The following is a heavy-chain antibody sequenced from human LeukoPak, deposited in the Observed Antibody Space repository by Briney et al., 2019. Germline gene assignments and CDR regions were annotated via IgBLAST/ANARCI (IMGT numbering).Heavy chain of an antibody. J-gene: IGHJ5*02. D-gene: IGHD6-19*01. CDR1: GFTFSSYA. Sequence: GGSLRLSCSASGFTFSSYAMHWVRQAPGKGLEYVSAISSNGGSTYYADSVKGRFTISRDNSKNTPYLQMSSLRAEDTAVYYCVKDPSKYSSGSDPWGQGTLVTVSS. CDR2: ISSNGGST. CDR3: VKDPSKYSSGSDP. V-gene: IGHV3-64D*06.